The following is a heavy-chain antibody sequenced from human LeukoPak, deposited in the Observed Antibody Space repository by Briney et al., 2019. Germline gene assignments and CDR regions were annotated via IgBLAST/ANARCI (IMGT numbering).Heavy chain of an antibody. CDR3: ARGVFVRSSSWYEGYYYYGMDV. Sequence: PSETLSLTCAVYGGSFSGYYWSWIRQPPGKGLEWIGEINHSGSTNYNPSLKSRVTISVDTSKNQFSLKLGSVTAADTAVYYCARGVFVRSSSWYEGYYYYGMDVWGKGTTVTVSS. V-gene: IGHV4-34*01. CDR2: INHSGST. D-gene: IGHD6-13*01. CDR1: GGSFSGYY. J-gene: IGHJ6*04.